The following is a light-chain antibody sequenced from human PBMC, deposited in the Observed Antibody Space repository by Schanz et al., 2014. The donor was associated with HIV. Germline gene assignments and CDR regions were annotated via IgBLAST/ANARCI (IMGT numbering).Light chain of an antibody. CDR3: QQYGSPPWT. CDR2: GAS. Sequence: EIVLTQSPGTLSLSPGERATLSCRASQSVSSSYLAWYQQKPGQAPRLVIFGASNRAIGIPDRFSGSESGTDFTLTISRVEPEDYAVYYCQQYGSPPWTFGQGTKVEVK. V-gene: IGKV3-20*01. CDR1: QSVSSSY. J-gene: IGKJ1*01.